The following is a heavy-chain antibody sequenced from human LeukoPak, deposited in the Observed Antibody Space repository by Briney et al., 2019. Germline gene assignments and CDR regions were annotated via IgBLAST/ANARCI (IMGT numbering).Heavy chain of an antibody. CDR2: INPNSGGT. V-gene: IGHV1-2*04. CDR1: GYTFTGYY. Sequence: GASVKVSCKASGYTFTGYYMHWVREAPVHALEWMGWINPNSGGTNYAQKFQGWVTMTRDTSISTAYMELSRLRSDDTAVYYCARARGITMVRGVLYGMDVWGQGTTVTVSS. J-gene: IGHJ6*02. D-gene: IGHD3-10*01. CDR3: ARARGITMVRGVLYGMDV.